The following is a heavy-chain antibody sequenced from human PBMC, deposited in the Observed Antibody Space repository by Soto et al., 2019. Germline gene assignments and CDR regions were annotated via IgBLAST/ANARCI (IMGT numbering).Heavy chain of an antibody. Sequence: ESGGGLVKPGGSLRLSCAASGFTFSTYTMNWVGQAPGKGLEWISSISSGSSYIYYAGSVKGRFTISRDNAKNSLFLQMNSLRADDTAVYYCARDILSGGAYPDSWGQGTKVTVSS. D-gene: IGHD3-10*01. CDR2: ISSGSSYI. CDR1: GFTFSTYT. V-gene: IGHV3-21*01. CDR3: ARDILSGGAYPDS. J-gene: IGHJ5*01.